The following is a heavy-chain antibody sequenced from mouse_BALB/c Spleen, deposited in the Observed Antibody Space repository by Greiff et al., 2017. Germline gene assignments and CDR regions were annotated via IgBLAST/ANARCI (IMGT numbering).Heavy chain of an antibody. J-gene: IGHJ4*01. CDR3: TREGLRGAMDY. D-gene: IGHD1-1*01. Sequence: EVQLVESGGGLVKPGGSLKLSCAASGFTFSSYTMSWVRQTPEKRLEWVATISSGGSYTYYPDSVKGRFTISRDNAKNTLYLQMSSLKSEDTAMYYCTREGLRGAMDYRGQGTSVTVSS. V-gene: IGHV5-6-4*01. CDR1: GFTFSSYT. CDR2: ISSGGSYT.